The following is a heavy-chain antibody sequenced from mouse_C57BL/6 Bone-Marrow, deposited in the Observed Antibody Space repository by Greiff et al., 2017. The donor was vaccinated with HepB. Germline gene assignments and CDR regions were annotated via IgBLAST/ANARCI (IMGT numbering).Heavy chain of an antibody. J-gene: IGHJ2*01. CDR3: SRGTVVATSRYFDY. D-gene: IGHD1-1*01. Sequence: EVQVVESGPELVKPGASVKIPCKASGYTFTDYNMDWVKQSHGKSLEWIGDINPNNGGTIYNQKFKGKATLTVDKSSSTAYMELRSLTSEDTAVYYCSRGTVVATSRYFDYWGQGTTLTVSS. CDR2: INPNNGGT. V-gene: IGHV1-18*01. CDR1: GYTFTDYN.